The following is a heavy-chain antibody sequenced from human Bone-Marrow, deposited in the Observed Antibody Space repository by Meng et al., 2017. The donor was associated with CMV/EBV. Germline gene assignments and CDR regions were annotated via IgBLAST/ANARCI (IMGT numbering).Heavy chain of an antibody. CDR3: VTGTPYYYYGMDV. CDR1: GYTFTSYD. D-gene: IGHD1-14*01. CDR2: ISAYNGNT. Sequence: ASVKVSCKASGYTFTSYDISWVRQAPGQGLEWMGWISAYNGNTNYAQKLQGRVTMTTDTSTSTAYMELRSLRSDDTAVYYCVTGTPYYYYGMDVWGQGTTVTVSS. V-gene: IGHV1-18*01. J-gene: IGHJ6*02.